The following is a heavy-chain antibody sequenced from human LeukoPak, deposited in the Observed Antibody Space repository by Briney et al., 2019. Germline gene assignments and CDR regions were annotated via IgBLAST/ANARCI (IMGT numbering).Heavy chain of an antibody. CDR2: INHSGST. Sequence: SETLSLTCTVSGGSISGYYWSWIRQPPGKGLEWIGEINHSGSTNHNPSLKSRVTISVDTSKSQFSLKLSSVTAADTAVYYCAKTGSGSYNYWGQGTLVTVSS. CDR3: AKTGSGSYNY. CDR1: GGSISGYY. D-gene: IGHD3-10*01. J-gene: IGHJ4*02. V-gene: IGHV4-34*01.